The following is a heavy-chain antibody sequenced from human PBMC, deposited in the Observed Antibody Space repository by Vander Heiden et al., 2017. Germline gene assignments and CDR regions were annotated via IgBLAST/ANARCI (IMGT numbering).Heavy chain of an antibody. J-gene: IGHJ6*02. V-gene: IGHV3-33*01. Sequence: VQLVESGGGVVQPGRSLRLFCAASGFTLRNYRILWVRQAPGKGLEWVAVTWYDGSRKDFADPVQDRFSISRDNSKVFLQMNSLRAEDTAVYYCARDGRVRGIIIRPYYYYGMDVWGQGTAVTVSS. D-gene: IGHD3-10*01. CDR3: ARDGRVRGIIIRPYYYYGMDV. CDR1: GFTLRNYR. CDR2: TWYDGSRK.